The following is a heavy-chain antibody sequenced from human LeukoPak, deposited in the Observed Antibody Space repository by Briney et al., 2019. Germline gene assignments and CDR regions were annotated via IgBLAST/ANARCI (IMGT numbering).Heavy chain of an antibody. J-gene: IGHJ4*02. CDR1: GFTVSSNY. D-gene: IGHD6-6*01. CDR2: IYSGGST. Sequence: GGSLRLSCAASGFTVSSNYMSWVRQAPGKGLKWVSVIYSGGSTYYADSVKGRFTISRDNSKNTLYLQMNSLRAEDTAVYYCAREPWYSISSGGGVLDYWGQGTLVTVSS. CDR3: AREPWYSISSGGGVLDY. V-gene: IGHV3-66*02.